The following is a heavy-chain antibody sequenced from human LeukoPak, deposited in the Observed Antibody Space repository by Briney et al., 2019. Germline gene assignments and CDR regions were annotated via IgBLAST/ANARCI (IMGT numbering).Heavy chain of an antibody. CDR3: ARAIRYCSGGSCLRPSYYFDY. CDR1: GYTFTSYD. CDR2: MNPNSGNT. D-gene: IGHD2-15*01. J-gene: IGHJ4*02. V-gene: IGHV1-8*03. Sequence: ASVKVSCKASGYTFTSYDINWVRQATGQGLEWMGWMNPNSGNTGYAQKFQGRVTITRNTSISTAYMELSSLRSEDTAVYYCARAIRYCSGGSCLRPSYYFDYWGQGTLVTVSS.